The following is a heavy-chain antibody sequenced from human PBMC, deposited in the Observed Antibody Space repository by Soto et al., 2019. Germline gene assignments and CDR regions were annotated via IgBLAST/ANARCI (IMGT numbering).Heavy chain of an antibody. CDR2: IYYSGST. D-gene: IGHD2-2*01. CDR1: GGSISSGGYY. J-gene: IGHJ6*02. CDR3: ARERIVVVPEDYYYCGRDV. Sequence: QVQLQESGPGLVKPSQTLSLTCTVSGGSISSGGYYWSWIRQHPGKGLEWIGYIYYSGSTYYNPSLKSRVTISVETSKNQFSLKLSSVTAADTAVYYCARERIVVVPEDYYYCGRDVWGQGTTVTVSS. V-gene: IGHV4-31*03.